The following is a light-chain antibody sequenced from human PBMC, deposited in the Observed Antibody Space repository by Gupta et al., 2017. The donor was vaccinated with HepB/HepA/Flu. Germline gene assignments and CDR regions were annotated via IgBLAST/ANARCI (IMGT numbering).Light chain of an antibody. Sequence: QSVLTQPPSASGTPGQRVTFSCSGSSSNIGSNTVNWYQQFPGPAPTLLIYSNNQRPSGVPDRFSGSKSGTSASLAISGLQSEDEADYYCATWDDSRNSVVFGGGTKLTVL. J-gene: IGLJ2*01. CDR1: SSNIGSNT. CDR3: ATWDDSRNSVV. CDR2: SNN. V-gene: IGLV1-44*01.